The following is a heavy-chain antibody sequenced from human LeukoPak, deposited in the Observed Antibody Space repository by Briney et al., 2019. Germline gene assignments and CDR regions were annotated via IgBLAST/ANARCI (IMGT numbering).Heavy chain of an antibody. CDR2: INPSGGST. Sequence: ASVKVSCKASGYVFTSHYIHWMRQAPGHVLEWMGMINPSGGSTSYAQKFQGRVTMTRDTSTSTVYLELSSLRSEDTAVYYRARAYSTSSPFDYWGQGTLVTVSS. J-gene: IGHJ4*02. CDR1: GYVFTSHY. V-gene: IGHV1-46*01. CDR3: ARAYSTSSPFDY. D-gene: IGHD6-6*01.